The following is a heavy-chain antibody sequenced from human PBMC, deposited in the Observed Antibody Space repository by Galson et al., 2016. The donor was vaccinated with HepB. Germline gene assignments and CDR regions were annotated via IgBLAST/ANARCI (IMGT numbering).Heavy chain of an antibody. D-gene: IGHD6-19*01. J-gene: IGHJ1*01. CDR2: IYYSGIT. V-gene: IGHV4-39*07. Sequence: SETLSLTCTVSGGSISSSIDYWAWIRQPPGKGLEWIGNIYYSGITYYNPSLKSRLTISVDTSKNQFSLRLDSVTAADTAVYDCARDRDSDSGWPLRRFFQHWGQGNLVTVSS. CDR3: ARDRDSDSGWPLRRFFQH. CDR1: GGSISSSIDY.